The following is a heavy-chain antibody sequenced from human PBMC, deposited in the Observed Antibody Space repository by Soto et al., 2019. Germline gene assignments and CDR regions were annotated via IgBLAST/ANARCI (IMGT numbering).Heavy chain of an antibody. CDR1: GFTFSSYG. CDR2: IWYDGSNK. CDR3: ARVEYTYDFWSGYDRYYFDY. Sequence: QVQLVESGGGVVQPGRSLRLSCAASGFTFSSYGMHWVRQAPGKGLEWVAVIWYDGSNKYYADSVKGRFTISRDNSKNTVYLKMNILRAEDTAVYYCARVEYTYDFWSGYDRYYFDYWGQGTLVTVSS. J-gene: IGHJ4*02. D-gene: IGHD3-3*01. V-gene: IGHV3-33*01.